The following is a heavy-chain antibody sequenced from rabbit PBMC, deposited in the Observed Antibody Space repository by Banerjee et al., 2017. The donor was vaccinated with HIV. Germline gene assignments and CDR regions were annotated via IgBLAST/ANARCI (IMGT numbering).Heavy chain of an antibody. CDR2: IYATSSGST. CDR3: ARAGSGYATGAFDP. V-gene: IGHV1S40*01. D-gene: IGHD8-1*01. Sequence: QSLEESGGDLVKPGASLTLTCTASGFSFSSSYWICWVRQAPGKGLEWIACIYATSSGSTYYASWAKGRFTISKTSSTTVTLQVTSLTAADTATYFCARAGSGYATGAFDPWGPGTLVTIS. CDR1: GFSFSSSYW. J-gene: IGHJ2*01.